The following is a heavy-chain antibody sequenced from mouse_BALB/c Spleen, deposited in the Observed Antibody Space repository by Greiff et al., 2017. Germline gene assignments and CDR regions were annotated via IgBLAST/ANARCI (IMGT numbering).Heavy chain of an antibody. CDR1: GYTFSSYW. CDR2: ILPGSGST. J-gene: IGHJ4*01. D-gene: IGHD3-2*01. CDR3: ARPTARAFYYAMDY. Sequence: QVQLKQSGAELMKPGASVKISCKATGYTFSSYWIEWVKQRPGHGLEWIGEILPGSGSTNYNEKFKGKATFTADTSSNTAYMQLSSLTSEDSAVYYCARPTARAFYYAMDYWGQGTSVTVSS. V-gene: IGHV1-9*01.